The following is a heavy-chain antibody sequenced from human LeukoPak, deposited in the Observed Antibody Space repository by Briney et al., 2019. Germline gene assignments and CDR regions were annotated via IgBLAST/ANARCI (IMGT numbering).Heavy chain of an antibody. CDR3: AKDGVVAATYYYYYMDV. D-gene: IGHD2-15*01. Sequence: TGGSLRLSCTVSGFTVSSNSMSWVRQAPGKGLEWVSFIYSDNTHYSDSVKGRFTISRDNSKNTLYLQMNSLRAEDTAVYYCAKDGVVAATYYYYYMDVWGKGTTVTISS. J-gene: IGHJ6*03. CDR2: IYSDNT. V-gene: IGHV3-66*03. CDR1: GFTVSSNS.